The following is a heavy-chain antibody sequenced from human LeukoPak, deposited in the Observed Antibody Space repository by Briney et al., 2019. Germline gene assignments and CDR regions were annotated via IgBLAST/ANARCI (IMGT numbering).Heavy chain of an antibody. CDR2: IRYDGSNT. CDR1: GFSFSDYD. J-gene: IGHJ4*02. CDR3: ARTTVTINFDY. D-gene: IGHD4-17*01. Sequence: GGSLRLSCAASGFSFSDYDIHWVRLAPGKGLEWVTFIRYDGSNTYAESVKGRFTISRDNAKNSLYLQMNSLRAEDTAVYYCARTTVTINFDYWGQGTLVTVSS. V-gene: IGHV3-30*02.